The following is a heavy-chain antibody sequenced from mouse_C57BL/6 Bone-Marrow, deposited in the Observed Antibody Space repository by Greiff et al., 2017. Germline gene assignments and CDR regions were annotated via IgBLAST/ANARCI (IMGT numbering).Heavy chain of an antibody. CDR2: ISSGSSTI. CDR3: ASGYYYGSRENAMDD. V-gene: IGHV5-17*01. CDR1: GFTFSDYG. J-gene: IGHJ4*01. D-gene: IGHD1-1*01. Sequence: EVQRVESGGGLVKPGGSLKLSCAASGFTFSDYGMHWVRQAPEKGLEWVAYISSGSSTIYYADTVTGRFTISRDNAKNTLFLQMTSLRSEDTAMYYCASGYYYGSRENAMDDWGQGTSVTVSS.